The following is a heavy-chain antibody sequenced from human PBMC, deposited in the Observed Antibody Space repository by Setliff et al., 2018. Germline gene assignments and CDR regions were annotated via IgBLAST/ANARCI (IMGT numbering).Heavy chain of an antibody. D-gene: IGHD2-15*01. CDR3: ATGYCSGGSCYLGANNYFDY. J-gene: IGHJ4*02. Sequence: SVKVSCKVSGSTLTELSMHWVRQAPGKGLEWMGGFDPEDGETIYAQKFQGRVTMTEDTSTDTAYMELSSLRSEDTAVYYCATGYCSGGSCYLGANNYFDYWGQGTLVTVSS. V-gene: IGHV1-24*01. CDR2: FDPEDGET. CDR1: GSTLTELS.